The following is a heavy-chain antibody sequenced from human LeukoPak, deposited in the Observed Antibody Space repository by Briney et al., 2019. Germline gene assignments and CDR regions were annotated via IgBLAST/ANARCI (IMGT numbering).Heavy chain of an antibody. CDR3: ARGYSSSWRTIDY. J-gene: IGHJ4*02. CDR2: INHNGST. Sequence: PSETLSLTCAVYGGSFSGYYWSWIRQPPGKGLEWIGEINHNGSTNYNPSLKSRVTISVDTSKNQFSLKLSSVTAADTAVYYCARGYSSSWRTIDYWGQGTLVTVSS. CDR1: GGSFSGYY. D-gene: IGHD6-13*01. V-gene: IGHV4-34*01.